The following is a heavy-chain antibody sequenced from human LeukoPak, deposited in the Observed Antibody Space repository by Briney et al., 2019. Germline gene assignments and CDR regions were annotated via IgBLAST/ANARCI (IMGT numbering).Heavy chain of an antibody. CDR3: ASDSSGYYDPYAFDI. D-gene: IGHD3-22*01. CDR1: GGSISSSSYY. CDR2: IYYSGST. Sequence: SETLSLTCTVSGGSISSSSYYWGWIRQPPGKGLEWIGRIYYSGSTYYNPSLKSRVTISVDTSKNQFSLKLSSVTAADTAVYYCASDSSGYYDPYAFDIWGQGTMVTVSS. J-gene: IGHJ3*02. V-gene: IGHV4-39*01.